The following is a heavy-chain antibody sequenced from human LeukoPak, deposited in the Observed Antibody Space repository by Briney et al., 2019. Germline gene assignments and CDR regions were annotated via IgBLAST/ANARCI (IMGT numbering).Heavy chain of an antibody. V-gene: IGHV4-39*07. CDR1: GGSISSSGYY. CDR3: ARDSGDYFDY. J-gene: IGHJ4*02. D-gene: IGHD3-10*01. CDR2: IYYSGST. Sequence: SETLSLTCTVSGGSISSSGYYWGWIRQPPGKGLEWVGSIYYSGSTYYNPSLKSRVTMSLDTSKNQISLKLSSVPAADTAVYYCARDSGDYFDYWGQGTLVTVSS.